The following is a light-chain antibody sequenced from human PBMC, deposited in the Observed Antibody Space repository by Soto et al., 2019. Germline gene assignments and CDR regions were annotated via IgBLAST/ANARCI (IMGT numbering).Light chain of an antibody. CDR3: TTWDDSLNVVL. CDR2: SHS. CDR1: GSKLGSKS. V-gene: IGLV1-44*01. J-gene: IGLJ2*01. Sequence: QSVVTQPPSASGTPGQRVTISCSGSGSKLGSKSVNWYQQLPGTAPKLLIYSHSQRPSGVPDRFSGSKSGTSASLAISGLQSEDEADYYCTTWDDSLNVVLFGGGTKLTVL.